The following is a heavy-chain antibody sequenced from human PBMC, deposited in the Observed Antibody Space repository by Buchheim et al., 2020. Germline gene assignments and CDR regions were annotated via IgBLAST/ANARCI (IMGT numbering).Heavy chain of an antibody. J-gene: IGHJ4*02. CDR2: ITGSATNT. CDR1: GFTFNDYA. V-gene: IGHV3-23*01. D-gene: IGHD1-14*01. Sequence: EVQLLESGGGSIGPGGSLRLSCVASGFTFNDYALSWIRQAPGKGLEWVSEITGSATNTYYADSVRGRFFVSRDNVKKILYLQMNSLRADDTALYYCAKVRRGVTGRSSFDSWGQGAL. CDR3: AKVRRGVTGRSSFDS.